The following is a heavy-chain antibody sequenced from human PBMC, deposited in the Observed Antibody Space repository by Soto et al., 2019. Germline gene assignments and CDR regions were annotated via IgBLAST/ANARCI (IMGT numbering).Heavy chain of an antibody. J-gene: IGHJ5*02. CDR3: ARHMSCYYDSSGYPPGWFDP. D-gene: IGHD3-22*01. CDR1: GYSFTSYW. V-gene: IGHV5-10-1*01. CDR2: IDPSDSYT. Sequence: PGESLKISCKGSGYSFTSYWISWVRQMPGKGLEWMGRIDPSDSYTNYSPSFQGHVTISADKSISTAYLQWSSLKASDTAMYYCARHMSCYYDSSGYPPGWFDPWGQGTLVTVSS.